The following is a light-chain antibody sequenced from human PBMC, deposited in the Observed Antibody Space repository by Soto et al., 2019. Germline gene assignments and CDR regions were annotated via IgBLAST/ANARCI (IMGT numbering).Light chain of an antibody. CDR2: DAS. CDR1: QSISSW. Sequence: DIQMTQSPSTLSASVGDRVTISCRASQSISSWLSWYQQKPGQAPKLLIYDASNLKSGVPSRFSGSGSGTEFTLTISSLQPDDFATYFCQQYNSYLRTFGQGTKVDI. V-gene: IGKV1-5*01. CDR3: QQYNSYLRT. J-gene: IGKJ1*01.